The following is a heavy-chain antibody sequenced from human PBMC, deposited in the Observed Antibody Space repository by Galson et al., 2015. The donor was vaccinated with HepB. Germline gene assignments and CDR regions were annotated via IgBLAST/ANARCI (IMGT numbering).Heavy chain of an antibody. CDR2: IYHSGSA. V-gene: IGHV4-31*03. CDR3: ARETSGNGMDV. J-gene: IGHJ6*02. CDR1: GGSITNGVYY. D-gene: IGHD2-2*01. Sequence: TLSLTCKVSGGSITNGVYYWSWIRHHPGKGLEWIGYIYHSGSAYYNPSLENRVTISVDTSDNQFSLNLRSVTAADSAVYYCARETSGNGMDVWGHGTTVTVSS.